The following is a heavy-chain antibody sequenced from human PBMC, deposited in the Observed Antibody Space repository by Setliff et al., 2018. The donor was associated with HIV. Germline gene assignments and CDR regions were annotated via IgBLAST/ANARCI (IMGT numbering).Heavy chain of an antibody. Sequence: GGSLRLSCEASGITFSSYVMSWVRQAPGQGLEWVSGISGTGGSPYYADSVKGRFTISRDNSRNTLYLYMSSLRPEDTAVYYCAKDSSPSWSPFDYWGQGTLVTVSS. D-gene: IGHD6-13*01. V-gene: IGHV3-23*01. J-gene: IGHJ4*02. CDR3: AKDSSPSWSPFDY. CDR1: GITFSSYV. CDR2: ISGTGGSP.